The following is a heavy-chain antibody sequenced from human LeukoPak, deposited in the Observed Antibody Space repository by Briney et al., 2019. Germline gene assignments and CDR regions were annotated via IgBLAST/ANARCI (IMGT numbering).Heavy chain of an antibody. CDR3: ARDRRESRVFDY. Sequence: PGGSLRLSCTASGFTFSSYSMHWVRQAPGKGLEWVTFILYDGSKKDYADSVKGRFTISRDNSKNTVYLQINSLRAEDTAVYYCARDRRESRVFDYWGQGTLVTVSS. J-gene: IGHJ4*02. CDR2: ILYDGSKK. V-gene: IGHV3-30-3*01. D-gene: IGHD2/OR15-2a*01. CDR1: GFTFSSYS.